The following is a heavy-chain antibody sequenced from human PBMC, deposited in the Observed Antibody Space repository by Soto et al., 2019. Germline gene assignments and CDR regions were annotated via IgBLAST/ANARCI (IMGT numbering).Heavy chain of an antibody. V-gene: IGHV3-30*18. CDR3: AKDQKGEAAAGPVY. CDR2: ISYDGSNK. CDR1: GFTFSSYG. J-gene: IGHJ4*02. Sequence: GGSLRLSCASSGFTFSSYGMPWVRQAPGKGLEWVAVISYDGSNKYYADSVKGRFTISRDNSKNTLYLQMNSLRAEDTAVYYCAKDQKGEAAAGPVYWGQGT. D-gene: IGHD6-13*01.